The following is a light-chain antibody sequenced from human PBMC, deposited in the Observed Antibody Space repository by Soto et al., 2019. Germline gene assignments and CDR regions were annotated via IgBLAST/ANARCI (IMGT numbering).Light chain of an antibody. CDR1: SSDVGSYTY. CDR2: EVN. V-gene: IGLV2-14*01. Sequence: QSALTQPASVSGSPRQSITISCTGASSDVGSYTYVSWYQQHPGKAPKLMIYEVNNRPSGVSNRFSGSKSGNTASLTISGLQAEDEADYYCSSYTISSTLYVFGPGTKLTVL. CDR3: SSYTISSTLYV. J-gene: IGLJ1*01.